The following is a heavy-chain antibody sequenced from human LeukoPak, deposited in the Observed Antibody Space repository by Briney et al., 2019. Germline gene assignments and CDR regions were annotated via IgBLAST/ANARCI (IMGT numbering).Heavy chain of an antibody. Sequence: SETLSLTCAVYGGSFSGYYWSWIRQPPGKGLEWIGEINHSGSTNYNPSLKSRVTISVDTSKNQFSLKLSSATAADTAVYYCARAEQADAFDIWGQGTMVTVSS. D-gene: IGHD1/OR15-1a*01. J-gene: IGHJ3*02. V-gene: IGHV4-34*01. CDR1: GGSFSGYY. CDR2: INHSGST. CDR3: ARAEQADAFDI.